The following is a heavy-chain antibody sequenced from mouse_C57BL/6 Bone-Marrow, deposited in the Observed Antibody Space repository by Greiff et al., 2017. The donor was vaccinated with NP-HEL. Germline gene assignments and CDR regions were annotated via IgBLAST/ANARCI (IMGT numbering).Heavy chain of an antibody. J-gene: IGHJ4*01. D-gene: IGHD2-4*01. Sequence: VQLKESGPGLVAPSQSLSITCTVSGFSLTSYGVHWVRQPPGKGLEWLVVIWSDGSTTYNSALKSRLSISKDNSKSQVFLKMNSLQTDDTAMEYCARYDYDEGAMDYWGQGTSVTVSS. CDR1: GFSLTSYG. CDR3: ARYDYDEGAMDY. CDR2: IWSDGST. V-gene: IGHV2-6*03.